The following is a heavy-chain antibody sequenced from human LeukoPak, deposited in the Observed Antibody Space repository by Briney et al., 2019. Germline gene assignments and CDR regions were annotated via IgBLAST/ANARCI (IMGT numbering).Heavy chain of an antibody. V-gene: IGHV1-46*04. J-gene: IGHJ6*02. CDR2: INHSDGTT. CDR1: GYTITSQK. CDR3: ARDNTRWSTDA. Sequence: ASVKVSCKASGYTITSQKMHWVRQAPGQGLEWIGIINHSDGTTTYAQKLQGRVTMTRDTSTSTAYMELSSLRSEDTAVYYCARDNTRWSTDAWGQGTTVTVSS. D-gene: IGHD5-24*01.